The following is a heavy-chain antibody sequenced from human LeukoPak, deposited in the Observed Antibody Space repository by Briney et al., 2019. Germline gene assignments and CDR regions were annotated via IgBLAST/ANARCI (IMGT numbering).Heavy chain of an antibody. V-gene: IGHV3-7*01. J-gene: IGHJ4*02. CDR2: IKQDGSEK. D-gene: IGHD3-10*01. CDR1: GFTFSSYW. Sequence: GGSLRLSCAASGFTFSSYWMSWVRQAPGKGLEWVANIKQDGSEKYYVDSVKGRFTISRDNAKNSLYLQINSLRAEDTAVYYCARARYYYGSGSLYYFDYWGQGTLVTVSS. CDR3: ARARYYYGSGSLYYFDY.